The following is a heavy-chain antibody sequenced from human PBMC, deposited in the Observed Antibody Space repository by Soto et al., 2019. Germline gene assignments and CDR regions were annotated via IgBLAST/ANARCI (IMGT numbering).Heavy chain of an antibody. J-gene: IGHJ6*02. CDR2: ISPSTSHI. V-gene: IGHV3-21*01. CDR3: SGCSGGACHQNYGMDV. D-gene: IGHD2-15*01. CDR1: GFTFSSCT. Sequence: EVHLVESGGGLVKPGGSLRLSWAVSGFTFSSCTMNWVRQAPGKGLEWVSSISPSTSHIYYADSVKGRFTIARDNAKNSLFLQMNSLSAEDTAVYYCSGCSGGACHQNYGMDVWGQGTTVTVSS.